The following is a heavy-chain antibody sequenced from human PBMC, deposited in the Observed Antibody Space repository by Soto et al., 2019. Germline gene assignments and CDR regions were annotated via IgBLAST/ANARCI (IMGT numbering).Heavy chain of an antibody. CDR1: GYTFTSYG. J-gene: IGHJ3*02. Sequence: ASVKVSCKASGYTFTSYGISWVRQAPGQGLEWMGWISAYNGNTNYAQKLQGRVTMTTDTSTSTAYMELRSLRSDDTAVYYCARDSGAYGSGIDDAFDIWGQGTMVTVSS. CDR2: ISAYNGNT. CDR3: ARDSGAYGSGIDDAFDI. D-gene: IGHD3-10*01. V-gene: IGHV1-18*01.